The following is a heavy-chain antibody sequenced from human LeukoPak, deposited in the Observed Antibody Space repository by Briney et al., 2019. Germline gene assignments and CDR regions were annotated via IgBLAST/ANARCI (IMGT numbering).Heavy chain of an antibody. CDR2: IRHDESDK. D-gene: IGHD3-22*01. CDR3: AIYDSRGDFDY. Sequence: PGGSLRLSCAASGFISRDYGMHWVRQAPGKGLEWAAFIRHDESDKDHADSVKGRFTISRDNSQNTLYLQMNSLRPEDTAVYYCAIYDSRGDFDYWGPGTLVTVST. V-gene: IGHV3-30*02. CDR1: GFISRDYG. J-gene: IGHJ4*02.